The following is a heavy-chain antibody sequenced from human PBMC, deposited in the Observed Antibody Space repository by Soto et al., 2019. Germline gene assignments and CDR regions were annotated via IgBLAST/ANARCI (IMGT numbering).Heavy chain of an antibody. Sequence: GGSLRLSCAASGFTFSSYAMSWVRQAPGKGLEWVSAISGSGGSTYYADSVKGRFTISRDNSKNTLYLQMNSLRAEDTAVYYCAKDGTDYDFWSGYYTRDYYYYYYMDVWGKGTTVTVSS. CDR1: GFTFSSYA. J-gene: IGHJ6*03. CDR3: AKDGTDYDFWSGYYTRDYYYYYYMDV. CDR2: ISGSGGST. D-gene: IGHD3-3*01. V-gene: IGHV3-23*01.